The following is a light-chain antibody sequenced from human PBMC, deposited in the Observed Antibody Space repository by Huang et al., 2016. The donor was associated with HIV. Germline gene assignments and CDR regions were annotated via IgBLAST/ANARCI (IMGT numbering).Light chain of an antibody. Sequence: EIVMTQSPATLSVSPGERATLSCRASQIVSSNLAWYQQKPGQAPRLRIYGSSTRATGILARFSGSGSGTEFTLIISSLQSEDFAVYYCQQYNNWPPAWTFGQGTKVEIK. CDR1: QIVSSN. V-gene: IGKV3-15*01. CDR3: QQYNNWPPAWT. J-gene: IGKJ1*01. CDR2: GSS.